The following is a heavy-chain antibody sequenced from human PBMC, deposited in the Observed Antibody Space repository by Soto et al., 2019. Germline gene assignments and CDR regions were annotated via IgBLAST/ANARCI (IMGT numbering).Heavy chain of an antibody. CDR2: IYYSGST. CDR1: GGSISSSSYY. D-gene: IGHD2-15*01. Sequence: QLQLQESGPGLVKPSETLSLTCTVSGGSISSSSYYWGWIRQPPGKGLEWIGGIYYSGSTYYNPSLTSHVTISVDTYKNQFSMKLSSVTAADTAVYYCARYCSGGSCPDAFDIWGQGTMVTVSS. CDR3: ARYCSGGSCPDAFDI. V-gene: IGHV4-39*01. J-gene: IGHJ3*02.